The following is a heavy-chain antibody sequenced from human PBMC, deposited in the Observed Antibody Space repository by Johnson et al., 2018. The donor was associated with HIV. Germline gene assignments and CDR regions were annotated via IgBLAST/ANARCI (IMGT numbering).Heavy chain of an antibody. D-gene: IGHD3-16*01. CDR3: AKEGEAFDI. J-gene: IGHJ3*02. CDR2: ISYDGSNK. Sequence: QVQLVESGGGLVQPGGSLRLACAASGFTVSNNYMSWVRQAPGKGLEWVAVISYDGSNKYYADSVKGRFTISRDNSKNTLYVQMNSLRAEDTAVYYCAKEGEAFDIWGQGTMVTVSS. CDR1: GFTVSNNY. V-gene: IGHV3-30*18.